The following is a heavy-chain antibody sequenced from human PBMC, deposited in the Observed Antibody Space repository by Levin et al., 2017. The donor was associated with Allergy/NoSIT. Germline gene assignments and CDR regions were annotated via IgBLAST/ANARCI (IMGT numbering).Heavy chain of an antibody. CDR1: GYTFTAYY. V-gene: IGHV1-2*02. CDR3: ASGLYIDY. Sequence: GESLKISCKASGYTFTAYYMHWVRQAPGQGLEWIGWINPNSGGTNYAQKFQGRVMMTRDTSTSTAYMEVSSLRSDDTSVYCCASGLYIDYWGQGTQVTVSS. D-gene: IGHD3-10*01. J-gene: IGHJ4*01. CDR2: INPNSGGT.